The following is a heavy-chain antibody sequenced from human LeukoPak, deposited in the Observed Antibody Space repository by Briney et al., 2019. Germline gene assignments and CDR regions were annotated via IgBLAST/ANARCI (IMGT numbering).Heavy chain of an antibody. CDR1: GFSLSDYY. D-gene: IGHD4-11*01. CDR3: ARVHNTVH. CDR2: IKSGSTII. Sequence: GGSLTLSCAASGFSLSDYYVNWLRQVPGKGLGWVSYIKSGSTIIFYADSVKGRFSVSRDNANNSVHLQMTTLRDDDTAVYYCARVHNTVHWGQGVQVTVSS. J-gene: IGHJ4*02. V-gene: IGHV3-11*04.